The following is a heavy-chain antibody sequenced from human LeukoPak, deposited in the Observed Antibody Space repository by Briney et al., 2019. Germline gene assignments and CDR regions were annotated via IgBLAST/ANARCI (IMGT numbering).Heavy chain of an antibody. V-gene: IGHV1-18*01. CDR3: ARDSEQQLEKNYYYGMDV. Sequence: ASVKVSCKASGYTFTSYGISWVRQAPGQGLEWMGWISAYNGNTNYAQKFQGRVTMTTDTSTSTAYMELRSLRSDDTAVYYCARDSEQQLEKNYYYGMDVWGQGTTVTVSS. CDR1: GYTFTSYG. CDR2: ISAYNGNT. D-gene: IGHD6-13*01. J-gene: IGHJ6*02.